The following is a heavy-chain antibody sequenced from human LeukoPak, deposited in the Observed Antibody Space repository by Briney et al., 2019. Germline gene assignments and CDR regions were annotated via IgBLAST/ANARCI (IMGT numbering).Heavy chain of an antibody. D-gene: IGHD6-19*01. CDR2: ISDSGDTT. CDR3: AKDARRSDGWYFFDH. J-gene: IGHJ4*02. CDR1: GFAFSSQA. V-gene: IGHV3-23*01. Sequence: GGSLRLSCAASGFAFSSQAMGWVRQAPGKGLEWVSVISDSGDTTYYADSVKGRLTISRDNSKNTLYLQLNSLRDEDTAIYYCAKDARRSDGWYFFDHWGQGALVTVS.